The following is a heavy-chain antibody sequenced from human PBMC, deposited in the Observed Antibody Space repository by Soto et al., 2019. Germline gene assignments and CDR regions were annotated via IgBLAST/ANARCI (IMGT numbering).Heavy chain of an antibody. CDR2: IYHSGGT. Sequence: QLQLQESGSGLVKPSQTLSLTCAVSGDSISSGGYSWNWIRQPPGKGLEWIGYIYHSGGTDYNPSPXRXXTISVDRSRNQFSPNLRSVTAADTAVYYCARDDRSGYFFDYWGQGTLVTVSS. CDR3: ARDDRSGYFFDY. D-gene: IGHD3-22*01. V-gene: IGHV4-30-2*01. J-gene: IGHJ4*02. CDR1: GDSISSGGYS.